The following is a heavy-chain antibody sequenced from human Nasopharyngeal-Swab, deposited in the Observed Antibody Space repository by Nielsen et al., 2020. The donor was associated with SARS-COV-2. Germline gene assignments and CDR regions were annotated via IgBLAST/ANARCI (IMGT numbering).Heavy chain of an antibody. CDR2: INHSGST. Sequence: SETLSLTCAVYGGSFSGYYWSWIRQPPGKGLEWIGEINHSGSTNYNPSLKSRVTISVDTSKNQFSLKLSSVTAADTAVYYCARDTAGSFDYWGQGTLVTVSS. J-gene: IGHJ4*02. V-gene: IGHV4-34*01. CDR3: ARDTAGSFDY. D-gene: IGHD6-13*01. CDR1: GGSFSGYY.